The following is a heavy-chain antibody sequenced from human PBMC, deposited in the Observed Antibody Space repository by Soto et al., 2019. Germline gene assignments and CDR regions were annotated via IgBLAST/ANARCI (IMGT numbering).Heavy chain of an antibody. CDR1: GFTFSIYA. V-gene: IGHV3-23*01. Sequence: LGGSLRLSCAASGFTFSIYAMKWVRQAPGKGLEWVSLIGESGTPTYYADSVKGRFTISRDNSGNTLFLEMYSLRAEDTAVYYCARYIPGVRYYGMDVWGQGTTVTVSS. D-gene: IGHD2-2*01. CDR2: IGESGTPT. CDR3: ARYIPGVRYYGMDV. J-gene: IGHJ6*02.